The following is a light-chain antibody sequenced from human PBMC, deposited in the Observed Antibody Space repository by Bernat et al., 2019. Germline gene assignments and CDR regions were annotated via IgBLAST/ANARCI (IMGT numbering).Light chain of an antibody. J-gene: IGLJ3*02. CDR2: DVR. CDR1: SSDVGGYNY. Sequence: QSALTQPASVSGSPGQSITISCTGTSSDVGGYNYVSWYQQHPGRAPKLMIYDVRDRPSGISNRFSGSKSGNTASLTISGLLDEDEADYYCSSYTSRSTLVFGGGTRLTVL. CDR3: SSYTSRSTLV. V-gene: IGLV2-14*03.